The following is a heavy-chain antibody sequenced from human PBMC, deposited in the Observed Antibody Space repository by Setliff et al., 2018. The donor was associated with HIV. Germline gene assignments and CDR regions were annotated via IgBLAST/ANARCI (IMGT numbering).Heavy chain of an antibody. D-gene: IGHD6-13*01. CDR3: ASGGYSSSWRYYFDY. CDR2: IIPIFDTA. V-gene: IGHV1-69*13. J-gene: IGHJ4*02. CDR1: GGTFSSYA. Sequence: SVKVSCKASGGTFSSYAISWVRQAPRQGLEWMGGIIPIFDTANYAQKFQGRVAITADESTSTAYMELSSLRSEDTAVYYCASGGYSSSWRYYFDYWGQGTLVTVSS.